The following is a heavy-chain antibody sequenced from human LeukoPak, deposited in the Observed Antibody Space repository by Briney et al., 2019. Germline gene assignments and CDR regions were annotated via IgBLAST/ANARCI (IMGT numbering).Heavy chain of an antibody. CDR2: ISFDESDK. V-gene: IGHV3-30*14. CDR3: ARDAGGYVMDV. CDR1: GFIFNSYT. Sequence: PGGSLRLSCAATGFIFNSYTIRSVRRAPGKGLEGVAVISFDESDKYYADSVKGRFTISRDNSKNTLYLQMNSLRAEDTAVYYCARDAGGYVMDVWGQGTTVTVSS. D-gene: IGHD2-8*02. J-gene: IGHJ6*02.